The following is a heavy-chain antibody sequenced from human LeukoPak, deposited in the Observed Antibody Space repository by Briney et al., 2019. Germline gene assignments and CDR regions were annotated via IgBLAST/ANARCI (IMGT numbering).Heavy chain of an antibody. D-gene: IGHD3/OR15-3a*01. V-gene: IGHV3-23*01. Sequence: GGSLRLSCAASGFTFSSYAMSWVRQAPGKGLEWVSAISGSGGSTYYAGSVKGRFTISRDNSKNTLYLQMNSLRAEDTAVYFCAKDGLNDLWTDEGYFDYWGQGTLVTVSS. J-gene: IGHJ4*02. CDR2: ISGSGGST. CDR1: GFTFSSYA. CDR3: AKDGLNDLWTDEGYFDY.